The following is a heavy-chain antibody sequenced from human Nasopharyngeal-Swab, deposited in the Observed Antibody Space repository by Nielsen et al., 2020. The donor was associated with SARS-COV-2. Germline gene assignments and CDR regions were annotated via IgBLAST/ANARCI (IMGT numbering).Heavy chain of an antibody. CDR3: ARDVGGDSSGYSVAYRGEPLDY. D-gene: IGHD3-22*01. J-gene: IGHJ4*02. CDR1: GYSFTSYY. CDR2: INPRGGST. Sequence: SVNVSCKASGYSFTSYYMHWVRLAPGQGLDWLGIINPRGGSTSNAQKFQGRVTVPRDTSTSTVYMELSSLRSEDTAVYYCARDVGGDSSGYSVAYRGEPLDYWGQGTLVTVSS. V-gene: IGHV1-46*01.